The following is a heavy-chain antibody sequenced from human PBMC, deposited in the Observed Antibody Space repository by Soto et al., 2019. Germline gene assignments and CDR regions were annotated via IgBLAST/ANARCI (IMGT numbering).Heavy chain of an antibody. CDR1: GDSVSSSAYY. CDR2: ISASGST. CDR3: ARAHNNYYNHSVGANNYHDA. Sequence: QVHLQESGPGLVKPSETLSLICTVSGDSVSSSAYYWSWIRQPPGKGLEWIGYISASGSTNYNPSLNRRVTISVDTCKNEFAVELTSVTTADTAVYYCARAHNNYYNHSVGANNYHDAWGVGVVVTVSS. J-gene: IGHJ5*02. D-gene: IGHD3-22*01. V-gene: IGHV4-61*08.